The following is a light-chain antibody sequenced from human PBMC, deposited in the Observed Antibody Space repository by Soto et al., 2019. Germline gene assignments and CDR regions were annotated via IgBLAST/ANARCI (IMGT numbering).Light chain of an antibody. CDR2: DAS. Sequence: EIVLTQSPGTLSLSPGERATLSCRASQSVSSSSLAWYQQKRGQAPRLLIHDASSRATGIPDRFSGSGSGTDFTLTISSLEPEDFAVYYCQQRNDWPLTFGQGTRLEIK. V-gene: IGKV3D-20*02. J-gene: IGKJ5*01. CDR1: QSVSSSS. CDR3: QQRNDWPLT.